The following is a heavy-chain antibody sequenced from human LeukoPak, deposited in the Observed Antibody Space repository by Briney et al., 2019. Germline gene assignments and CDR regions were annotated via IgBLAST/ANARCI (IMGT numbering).Heavy chain of an antibody. V-gene: IGHV4-39*07. CDR3: ARVEHGSGRPFDY. J-gene: IGHJ4*02. CDR1: GGSISSSSYY. D-gene: IGHD3-10*01. CDR2: IYYSGST. Sequence: SETLSLTCTVSGGSISSSSYYWGWIRQPPGKGLEWIGSIYYSGSTYYNPSLKSRVTISVDTSKNQFSLKLSSVTAADTAVYYCARVEHGSGRPFDYWGQGTLVTVSS.